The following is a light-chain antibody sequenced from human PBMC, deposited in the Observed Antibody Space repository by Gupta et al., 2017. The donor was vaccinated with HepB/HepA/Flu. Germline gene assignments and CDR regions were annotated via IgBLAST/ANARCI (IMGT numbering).Light chain of an antibody. CDR1: SSDVGTYNR. Sequence: QSALTQPPSVSGSPGQSVTISCTGTSSDVGTYNRVSWYQPPPGTAPQLIIYEVTNRPSGVPYRFSGSKSGNTASLTISGLQAEDEADYYCSSDTSSTTWVFGGGTKVTVL. V-gene: IGLV2-18*02. J-gene: IGLJ3*02. CDR3: SSDTSSTTWV. CDR2: EVT.